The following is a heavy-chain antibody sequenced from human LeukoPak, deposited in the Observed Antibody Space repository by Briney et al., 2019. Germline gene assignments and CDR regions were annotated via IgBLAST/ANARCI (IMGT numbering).Heavy chain of an antibody. J-gene: IGHJ6*02. CDR1: GGSISSYY. CDR3: ARAPYGAQDYYYGMDV. V-gene: IGHV4-59*01. CDR2: IYYSGST. D-gene: IGHD4/OR15-4a*01. Sequence: SETLSLTCTVSGGSISSYYWSWIRQPPGKGLEWIGYIYYSGSTNYNPSLKSRVTISVDTSKNQFSLKLSSVTAADTAVYYCARAPYGAQDYYYGMDVWGQGTTVTVSS.